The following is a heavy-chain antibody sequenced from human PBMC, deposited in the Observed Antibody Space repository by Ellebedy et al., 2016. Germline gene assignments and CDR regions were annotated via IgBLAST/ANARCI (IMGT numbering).Heavy chain of an antibody. D-gene: IGHD1-7*01. CDR2: IFSSGSA. CDR3: ARRQAGTMLDH. J-gene: IGHJ4*02. V-gene: IGHV4-39*02. CDR1: GGSISSSYY. Sequence: SETLSLXXTVSGGSISSSYYWNCIRQPPGKGLQWITTIFSSGSAYHNPSFTGRVTVSVDTSKNHFSLNLGSVTAADTAVYYCARRQAGTMLDHWGQGTLVTVSS.